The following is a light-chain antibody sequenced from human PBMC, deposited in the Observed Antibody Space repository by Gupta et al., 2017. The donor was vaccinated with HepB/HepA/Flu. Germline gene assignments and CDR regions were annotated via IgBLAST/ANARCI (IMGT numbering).Light chain of an antibody. J-gene: IGKJ4*01. CDR3: QQYSSAPLLT. V-gene: IGKV3-20*01. CDR2: AAS. Sequence: EIVLTQSPGTLSLSPGERATLSCRASQSVSGRYLAWYQQRPGQTPRLLIYAASSRATDIPDRFSGRGSGTDFTLTISRLQPEDFAVYYCQQYSSAPLLTFGGGTKVEIK. CDR1: QSVSGRY.